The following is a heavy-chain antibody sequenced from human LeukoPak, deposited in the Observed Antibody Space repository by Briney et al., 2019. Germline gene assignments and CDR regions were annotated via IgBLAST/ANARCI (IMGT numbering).Heavy chain of an antibody. J-gene: IGHJ3*01. CDR2: MNPNSGNT. D-gene: IGHD4-17*01. Sequence: GASVKVSCKASGYTFTSYDINWVRQATGQGLEWMGWMNPNSGNTGYAQKFQGRVTMTRNTSISTAYMELSSLRSEDSAMYYCAAPSARSTVTTWSAFDLWGQGTMVTVSS. CDR3: AAPSARSTVTTWSAFDL. V-gene: IGHV1-8*01. CDR1: GYTFTSYD.